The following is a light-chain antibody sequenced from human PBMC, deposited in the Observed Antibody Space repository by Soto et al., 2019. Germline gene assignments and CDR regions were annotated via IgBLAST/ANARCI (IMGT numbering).Light chain of an antibody. CDR3: SSYTSSSPWV. CDR2: EVT. V-gene: IGLV2-14*01. J-gene: IGLJ3*02. CDR1: SSDISGYNY. Sequence: QSALTQPASVSGSPGQSITISCTGTSSDISGYNYVSWYQQHPGRAPKLMIYEVTNRPSGVSTRFSGSKSGNTASLTISGLQAEDEADYYCSSYTSSSPWVFGGGTQLTVL.